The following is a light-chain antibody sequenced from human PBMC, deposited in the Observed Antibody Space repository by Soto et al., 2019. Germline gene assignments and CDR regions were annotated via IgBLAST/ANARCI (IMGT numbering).Light chain of an antibody. CDR1: SSNIGAGYD. J-gene: IGLJ3*02. Sequence: QSVLTQPTSVSGAPGQRVTISCTGSSSNIGAGYDVHWYQQLPGTAPKLLINGNSNRPSGVPDRFSGSKSGTSASLAITGLQAEDEADYYCQSYDSRLSGSRVFGGGTKLTVL. CDR3: QSYDSRLSGSRV. CDR2: GNS. V-gene: IGLV1-40*01.